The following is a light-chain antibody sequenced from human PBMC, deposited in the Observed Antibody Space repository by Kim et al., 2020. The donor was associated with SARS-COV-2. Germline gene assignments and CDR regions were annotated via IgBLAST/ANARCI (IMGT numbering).Light chain of an antibody. CDR3: QVWDSSSDLWV. J-gene: IGLJ3*02. CDR1: NMGSKS. Sequence: APGKTARSTCGGNNMGSKSVHWYQVKPGQAPVLVIYYDSDRPSGIPERFSGSNSGNTATLTISRVEAGDEADYYCQVWDSSSDLWVFGGGTQLTVL. V-gene: IGLV3-21*04. CDR2: YDS.